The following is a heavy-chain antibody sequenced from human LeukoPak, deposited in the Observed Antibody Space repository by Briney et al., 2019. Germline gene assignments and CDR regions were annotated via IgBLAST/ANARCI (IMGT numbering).Heavy chain of an antibody. J-gene: IGHJ5*02. CDR3: ARDRLQLQS. CDR1: GYSISSGYY. D-gene: IGHD1-1*01. V-gene: IGHV4-61*01. CDR2: IYYTGNT. Sequence: SETLSLTCTVSGYSISSGYYWGWIRQPPGKGLEWIGYIYYTGNTNYNPSLKSRVTISVDTSKNQFSLKLSSVTAADTAVYYCARDRLQLQSWGQGTLVTVSS.